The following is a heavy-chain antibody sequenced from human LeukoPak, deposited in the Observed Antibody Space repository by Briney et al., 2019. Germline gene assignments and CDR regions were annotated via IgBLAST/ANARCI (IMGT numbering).Heavy chain of an antibody. J-gene: IGHJ4*02. Sequence: PGGSLRLSCAASGFTFSSYAMSWVRQAPGKGLEWVSYISSSSSTIYYADSVKGRFTISRDNAKNSLYLQMNSLRDEDTAVYYCARDHNSGWYYGFDYWGQGTLVTVSS. CDR1: GFTFSSYA. V-gene: IGHV3-48*02. CDR3: ARDHNSGWYYGFDY. D-gene: IGHD6-19*01. CDR2: ISSSSSTI.